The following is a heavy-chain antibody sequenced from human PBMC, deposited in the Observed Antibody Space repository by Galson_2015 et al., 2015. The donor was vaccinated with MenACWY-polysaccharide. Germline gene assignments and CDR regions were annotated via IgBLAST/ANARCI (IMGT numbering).Heavy chain of an antibody. D-gene: IGHD3-10*01. Sequence: QSGAEVKKPGESLKISCKGSGYSFITYWIGWVRQMPGKGLEWMGIIYPGDSDTRYSPSFQGQVTISADKSISTAYLQWSSLKASDTAMYYCARQTHDSGRYSPGFDYWGQGTLVTVSS. V-gene: IGHV5-51*01. CDR1: GYSFITYW. CDR2: IYPGDSDT. CDR3: ARQTHDSGRYSPGFDY. J-gene: IGHJ4*02.